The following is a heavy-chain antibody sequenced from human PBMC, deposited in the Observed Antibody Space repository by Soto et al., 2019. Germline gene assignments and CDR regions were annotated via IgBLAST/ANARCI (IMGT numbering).Heavy chain of an antibody. CDR3: ARSHIVPRLFMYPYDY. J-gene: IGHJ4*02. D-gene: IGHD6-6*01. V-gene: IGHV4-59*08. Sequence: SETLSLTCTVSGGSISSYYWSWIRQPPGKGLEWIGYIYYSGSTNYNPSLKSRVTISFDTSKNQFSLKLSSVTAADTAFYYCARSHIVPRLFMYPYDYWGQGTPVTVSS. CDR1: GGSISSYY. CDR2: IYYSGST.